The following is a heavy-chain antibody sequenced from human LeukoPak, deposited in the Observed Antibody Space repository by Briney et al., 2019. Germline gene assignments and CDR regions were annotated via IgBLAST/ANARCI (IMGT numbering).Heavy chain of an antibody. CDR3: ARANPRVGATVD. V-gene: IGHV4-61*02. J-gene: IGHJ4*02. CDR1: GGSISSGSYY. CDR2: IYTSGST. D-gene: IGHD1-26*01. Sequence: PSQTLSLTCTVSGGSISSGSYYWSWIRQPAGKGLEWIGRIYTSGSTNYNPSLKSRVTISVDTSKNQFSLKLSSVTAADTAVYYCARANPRVGATVDWGQGTLVTVSS.